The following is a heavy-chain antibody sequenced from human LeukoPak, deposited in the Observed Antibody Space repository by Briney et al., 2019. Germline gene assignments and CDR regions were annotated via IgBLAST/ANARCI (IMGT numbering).Heavy chain of an antibody. J-gene: IGHJ6*02. CDR1: GFTFSSYG. CDR2: ISYDGSNK. D-gene: IGHD5-18*01. CDR3: AKDKVQLWSIKQDYYYYYGTDV. Sequence: GGSLRLSCAASGFTFSSYGMHWVRQAPGKGLEWVAVISYDGSNKYYADSVKGRFTISRDNSKNTLYLQMNSLRAEDTAVYYCAKDKVQLWSIKQDYYYYYGTDVWGQGTTVTVSS. V-gene: IGHV3-30*18.